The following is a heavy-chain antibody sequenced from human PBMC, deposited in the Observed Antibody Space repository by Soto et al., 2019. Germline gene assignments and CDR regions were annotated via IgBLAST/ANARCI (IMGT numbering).Heavy chain of an antibody. CDR3: ASIPSLRGRYSYGHDAFDI. CDR2: IYYSGST. CDR1: GGSISSGDYY. Sequence: PSETLSLTCTVSGGSISSGDYYWSWIRQPPGKGLEWIGYIYYSGSTYYNPSLKSRVTISVDTSKNQFSLKLSSETAADTAVYYCASIPSLRGRYSYGHDAFDIWGQGTMVTVSS. V-gene: IGHV4-30-4*01. D-gene: IGHD5-18*01. J-gene: IGHJ3*02.